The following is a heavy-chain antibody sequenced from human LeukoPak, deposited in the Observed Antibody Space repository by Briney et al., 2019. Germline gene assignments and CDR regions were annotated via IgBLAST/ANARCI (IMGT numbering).Heavy chain of an antibody. CDR2: ISGSAEKT. Sequence: GGSLRLSCAASGFTVSSHAMTWVRQAPGKGLEWVSSISGSAEKTYYADSVKGRFTISRDSSQKILNLQMDNLRVEDTAIYYCARGSTYDFWSGDALDVWGQGTMVTVAS. CDR1: GFTVSSHA. CDR3: ARGSTYDFWSGDALDV. V-gene: IGHV3-23*01. D-gene: IGHD3-3*01. J-gene: IGHJ3*01.